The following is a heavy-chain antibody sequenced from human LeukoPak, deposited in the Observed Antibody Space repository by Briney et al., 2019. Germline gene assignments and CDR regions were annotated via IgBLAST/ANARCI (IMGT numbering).Heavy chain of an antibody. CDR2: IYYSGST. V-gene: IGHV4-30-4*01. J-gene: IGHJ4*02. Sequence: SETLSLTCTVSGGXISSGDYYWSWIRQPPGKGLEWIGYIYYSGSTYYNPSLKSRVTISVDTSKNQFSLKLSSVTAADTAVYYCATSMVRGICFYWGQGTLVTVSS. CDR1: GGXISSGDYY. D-gene: IGHD3-10*01. CDR3: ATSMVRGICFY.